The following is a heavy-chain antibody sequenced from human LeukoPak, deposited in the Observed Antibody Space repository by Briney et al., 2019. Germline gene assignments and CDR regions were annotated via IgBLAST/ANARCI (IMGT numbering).Heavy chain of an antibody. CDR2: IKQDGSEK. D-gene: IGHD4-17*01. Sequence: GGSLRLSCAASALSLSDYWMSWVRQAPRKGLEWVANIKQDGSEKYYVDPVKGRFTISRDNAKNSLYLQMNSLRAEDTAVYYCARDLYGDYAFDFWGQGTMVTVSS. CDR1: ALSLSDYW. J-gene: IGHJ4*02. CDR3: ARDLYGDYAFDF. V-gene: IGHV3-7*01.